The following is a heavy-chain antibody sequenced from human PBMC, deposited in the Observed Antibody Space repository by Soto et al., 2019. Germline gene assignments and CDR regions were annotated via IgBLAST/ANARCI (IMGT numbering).Heavy chain of an antibody. D-gene: IGHD2-21*02. Sequence: LFLTCTASHGSLTSDSIYSSCIRHPPGKGLKWIGHLSYRWSTSYNPSLKGRVNISGGTSKTQSCLKLSSVTAAVTAMYYWARDPCLSDCYSGRDAWGRGSLVTVS. CDR3: ARDPCLSDCYSGRDA. CDR2: LSYRWST. V-gene: IGHV4-61*01. CDR1: HGSLTSDSIY. J-gene: IGHJ5*02.